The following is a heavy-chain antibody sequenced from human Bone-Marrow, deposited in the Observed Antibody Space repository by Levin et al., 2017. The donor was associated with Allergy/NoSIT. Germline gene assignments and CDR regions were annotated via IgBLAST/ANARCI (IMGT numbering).Heavy chain of an antibody. Sequence: SQTLSLTCAVYGGSFSGYYWSWIRQPPGKGLEWIGEINHSGSTNYNPSLKSRVTISVDTSKNQFSLKLSSVTAADTAVYYCARSESGGGSCYWGYWGQGTLVTVSS. CDR1: GGSFSGYY. D-gene: IGHD2-15*01. CDR2: INHSGST. CDR3: ARSESGGGSCYWGY. J-gene: IGHJ4*02. V-gene: IGHV4-34*01.